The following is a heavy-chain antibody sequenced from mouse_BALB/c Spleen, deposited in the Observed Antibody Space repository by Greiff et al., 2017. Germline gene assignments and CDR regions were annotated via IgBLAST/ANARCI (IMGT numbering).Heavy chain of an antibody. CDR1: GYTFTSYW. D-gene: IGHD2-3*01. V-gene: IGHV1-7*01. CDR3: ASTYDGYFFAY. J-gene: IGHJ3*01. CDR2: INPSTGYT. Sequence: VQLVESGAELAKPGASVKMSCKASGYTFTSYWMHWVKQRPGQGLEWIGYINPSTGYTEYNQKFKDKATLTADKSSSTAYMQLSSLTSEDSAVYYCASTYDGYFFAYWGQGTLVTVSA.